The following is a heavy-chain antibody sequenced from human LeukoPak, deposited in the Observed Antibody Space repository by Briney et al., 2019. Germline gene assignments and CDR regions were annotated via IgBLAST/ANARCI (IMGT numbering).Heavy chain of an antibody. CDR2: ISGYNGHT. J-gene: IGHJ6*04. V-gene: IGHV1-18*01. CDR3: ARKTVRGFIFDGMDV. D-gene: IGHD3-10*01. Sequence: ASVKVSCKAAGYTFTRYGISWVRQAPGQGLEWMGWISGYNGHTNYAQKLQGSVTMTTDTSTSTAYMELRSLRSDDTAVYYCARKTVRGFIFDGMDVWGKGTTVTVSS. CDR1: GYTFTRYG.